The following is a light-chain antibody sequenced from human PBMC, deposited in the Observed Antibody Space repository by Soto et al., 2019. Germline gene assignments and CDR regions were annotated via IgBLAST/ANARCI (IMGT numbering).Light chain of an antibody. J-gene: IGLJ1*01. V-gene: IGLV2-14*01. CDR1: SSDVGEENY. CDR3: SSFTTNRLYV. CDR2: GVR. Sequence: QSALTQPPSASGSPGQSVTITCSGTSSDVGEENYVSWYQQHPGKAPRLLIYGVRNRPPGISSRFSGFKSGLTASLTISGLQAEDEADYYCSSFTTNRLYVFGPGTKVTVL.